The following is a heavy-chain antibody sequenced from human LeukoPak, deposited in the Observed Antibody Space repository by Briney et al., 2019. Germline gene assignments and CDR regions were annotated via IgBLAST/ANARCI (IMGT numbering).Heavy chain of an antibody. CDR3: ARERSGRYAESYYYGMDV. J-gene: IGHJ6*02. CDR2: INSDGSST. D-gene: IGHD1-26*01. V-gene: IGHV3-74*01. CDR1: GFXFSSYW. Sequence: GSLRLSCAASGFXFSSYWMHWVRQAPGKGLVWDSRINSDGSSTDYADSVKGRFTISRDNAKNTLYLQMNSLRAEDTAVYYCARERSGRYAESYYYGMDVWGQGTTVTVSS.